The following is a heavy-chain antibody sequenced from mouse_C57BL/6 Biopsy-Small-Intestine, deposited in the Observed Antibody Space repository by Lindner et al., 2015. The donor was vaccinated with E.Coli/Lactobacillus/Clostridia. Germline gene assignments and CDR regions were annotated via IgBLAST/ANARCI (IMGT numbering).Heavy chain of an antibody. D-gene: IGHD2-13*01. CDR3: ASNNPVAVTGDHFDF. Sequence: PSVKVSCKASGYTFTGYYLHWVRQAPGQGLEWMGRVNPNTGGTNYAQKFQARVTMTGDPSISTAYMELNSLRSDDTAVYFCASNNPVAVTGDHFDFWGQGTMVTVSS. J-gene: IGHJ1*01. CDR1: GYTFTGYY. V-gene: IGHV1-36*01. CDR2: VNPNTGGT.